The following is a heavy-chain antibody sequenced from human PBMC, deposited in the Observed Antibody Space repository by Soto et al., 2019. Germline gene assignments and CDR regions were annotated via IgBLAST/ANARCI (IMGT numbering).Heavy chain of an antibody. J-gene: IGHJ5*02. V-gene: IGHV1-8*01. CDR2: MNPNSGNT. CDR1: GYTFTSYD. D-gene: IGHD2-2*02. Sequence: ASVKVSCKASGYTFTSYDINWVRQATGQGLEWMGWMNPNSGNTGYAQKFQGRVTMTRNTSISTAYMELSSLRSEDTAVYYCARGGGFCSSTSCYRGCFDPWGQGTLVTVSS. CDR3: ARGGGFCSSTSCYRGCFDP.